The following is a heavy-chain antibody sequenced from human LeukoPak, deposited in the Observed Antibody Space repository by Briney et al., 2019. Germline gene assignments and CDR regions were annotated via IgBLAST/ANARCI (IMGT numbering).Heavy chain of an antibody. J-gene: IGHJ4*02. CDR2: IYYSGIT. CDR1: GGSISSSSYY. V-gene: IGHV4-39*01. CDR3: ATSFEYSSSAASY. Sequence: PSETLSLXCTVSGGSISSSSYYWGWIRQPPGKGLEWIGSIYYSGITYYNPSLKSRGTISVDTSKNQFSLKLSSVTAADTAVYYCATSFEYSSSAASYWGQGTLVTVSS. D-gene: IGHD6-6*01.